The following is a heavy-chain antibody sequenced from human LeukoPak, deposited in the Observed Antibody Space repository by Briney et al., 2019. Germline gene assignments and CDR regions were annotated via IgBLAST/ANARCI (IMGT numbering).Heavy chain of an antibody. V-gene: IGHV3-53*05. CDR2: IYSGGST. Sequence: GGSLRLSCAASGFTVSSNYMSWVRQAPGKGLEWVSVIYSGGSTYYADSVKGRFTISRDNSKNTLYLQMSSLRAEDTAAYYCVKDDPQYNWNPPHFDYWGQGTLVTVSS. D-gene: IGHD1-20*01. CDR1: GFTVSSNY. CDR3: VKDDPQYNWNPPHFDY. J-gene: IGHJ4*02.